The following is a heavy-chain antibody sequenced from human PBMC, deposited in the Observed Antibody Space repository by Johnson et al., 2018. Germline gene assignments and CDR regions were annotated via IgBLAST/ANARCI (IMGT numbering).Heavy chain of an antibody. D-gene: IGHD6-13*01. CDR1: EFIFSSYS. CDR3: VGEGYSSSWYRSLNS. CDR2: ISSSRSYI. Sequence: VQLVQSGGGLVKPGGSLRLSCAASEFIFSSYSMNWVRQAPGKGLEWVSSISSSRSYIYYADSLKGRFTISRDSAKNSLYLPMNSLRAEDKAGYYCVGEGYSSSWYRSLNSWGQGTLVTVSS. J-gene: IGHJ4*02. V-gene: IGHV3-21*01.